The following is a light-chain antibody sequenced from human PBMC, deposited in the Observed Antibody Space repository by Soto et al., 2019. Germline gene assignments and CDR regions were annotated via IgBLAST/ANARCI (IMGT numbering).Light chain of an antibody. CDR1: SSDVGGYNF. Sequence: QSALTQPASVSGSPGQSITISCTGTSSDVGGYNFVSWYQQHPGKAPKLMIYDVSNRPSGVSNRFSGSKSDNTASLTISGLRAEDEADYYCNSYTTTSTLVFGGGTKLTVL. CDR3: NSYTTTSTLV. CDR2: DVS. J-gene: IGLJ2*01. V-gene: IGLV2-14*01.